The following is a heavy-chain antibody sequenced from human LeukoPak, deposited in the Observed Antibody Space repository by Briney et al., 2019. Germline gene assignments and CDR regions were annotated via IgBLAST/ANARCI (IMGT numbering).Heavy chain of an antibody. CDR3: ARFPHCSSTSCSLLVAFDT. Sequence: SETLSLTCAVYGGSFSGYYWSWIRQPPGKGLEWIGEINHSGSTNYNPSLKSRVTISVDTSKNQFSLKLSSVTAADTAVYYCARFPHCSSTSCSLLVAFDTWGQGTMVTVSS. CDR2: INHSGST. D-gene: IGHD2-2*01. V-gene: IGHV4-34*01. CDR1: GGSFSGYY. J-gene: IGHJ3*02.